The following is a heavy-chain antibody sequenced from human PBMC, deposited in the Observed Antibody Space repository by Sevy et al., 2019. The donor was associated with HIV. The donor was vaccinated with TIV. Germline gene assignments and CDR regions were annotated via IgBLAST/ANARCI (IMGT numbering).Heavy chain of an antibody. D-gene: IGHD5-12*01. CDR2: ISSSTI. CDR1: GFTFNIFS. J-gene: IGHJ6*02. Sequence: GGSLRLSCAASGFTFNIFSINWVRQAPGKGLEWVSYISSSTIYNADSVKGRFTISTDNASNSLSLQMNSLRAEDTAVYYCAREGGYTDQGMDVWGQGTTVTVSS. CDR3: AREGGYTDQGMDV. V-gene: IGHV3-48*01.